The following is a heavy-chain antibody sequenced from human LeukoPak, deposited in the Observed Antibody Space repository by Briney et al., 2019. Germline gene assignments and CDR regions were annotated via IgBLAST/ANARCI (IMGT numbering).Heavy chain of an antibody. D-gene: IGHD2-2*02. V-gene: IGHV1-18*01. J-gene: IGHJ5*02. CDR1: GYTFTSYG. CDR3: ARGAVVVPAAILWFDP. Sequence: ASVKVSCTASGYTFTSYGISWVRQAPGQGLEWMGWISAYNGNTNYAQKLQGRVTMTTDTSTSTAYMELRSLRSDDTAVYYCARGAVVVPAAILWFDPWGQGTLVTVSS. CDR2: ISAYNGNT.